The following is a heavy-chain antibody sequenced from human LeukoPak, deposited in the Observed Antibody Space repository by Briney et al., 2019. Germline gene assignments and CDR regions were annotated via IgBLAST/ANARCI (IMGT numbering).Heavy chain of an antibody. J-gene: IGHJ5*02. CDR1: GFTFSSYG. CDR2: ISYDGSNK. Sequence: GRSLRLSCAASGFTFSSYGMHWVRQAPGKGLEWVAVISYDGSNKYYADSVKGRFTISRDNSKNTLYLQMNSLRAEDTAVYYCAKALWLNWFDPWGQGTLVTVSS. CDR3: AKALWLNWFDP. V-gene: IGHV3-30*18. D-gene: IGHD3-10*01.